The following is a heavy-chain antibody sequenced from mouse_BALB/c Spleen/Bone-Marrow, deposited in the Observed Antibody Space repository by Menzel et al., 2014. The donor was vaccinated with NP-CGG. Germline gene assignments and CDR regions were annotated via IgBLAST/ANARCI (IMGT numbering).Heavy chain of an antibody. J-gene: IGHJ3*01. CDR3: ASYYYGSSLFAY. D-gene: IGHD1-1*01. CDR2: IXXANGNT. V-gene: IGHV14-3*02. CDR1: GFNIKDXY. Sequence: LQQSGAELVKPGASVKLSCTASGFNIKDXYXHWVXQRPXXGXXWXXXIXXANGNTKYDPKFQGKATITADTSSNTAYLQLSSLTSEDTAVYYCASYYYGSSLFAYWGQGTLVTVSA.